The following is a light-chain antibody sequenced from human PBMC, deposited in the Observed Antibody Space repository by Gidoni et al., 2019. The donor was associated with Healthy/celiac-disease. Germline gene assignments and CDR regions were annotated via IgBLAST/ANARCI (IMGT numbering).Light chain of an antibody. CDR2: GAS. J-gene: IGKJ4*01. CDR1: QFVSSSH. CDR3: QQYGSSPVT. V-gene: IGKV3-20*01. Sequence: ILLTQSPATLPLSPGERATLSCRASQFVSSSHLAWYQQKPGQAPRLLIYGASSRATGIPDRFSGSGSGTDFTLTISRLEPEDFAMYYCQQYGSSPVTFGGGTKVEIK.